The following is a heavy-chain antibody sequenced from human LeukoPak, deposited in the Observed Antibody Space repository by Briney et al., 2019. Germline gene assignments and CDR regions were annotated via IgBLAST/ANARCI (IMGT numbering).Heavy chain of an antibody. CDR3: ARHIVLSHYYYYMDV. Sequence: GESLKISCKGFGYNFTSYWIGWVRQMPGKGLEWMGIIYPGDSDTRYSPSFQGQDTISADKSISTAYLQWSSLKASDTAMYYCARHIVLSHYYYYMDVWGKGTTVTVSS. J-gene: IGHJ6*03. V-gene: IGHV5-51*01. D-gene: IGHD2-8*01. CDR1: GYNFTSYW. CDR2: IYPGDSDT.